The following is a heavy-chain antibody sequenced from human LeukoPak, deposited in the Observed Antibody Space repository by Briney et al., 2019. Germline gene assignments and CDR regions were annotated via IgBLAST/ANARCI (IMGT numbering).Heavy chain of an antibody. CDR2: IYYSGST. Sequence: PSETLSLTCTVSGGSVSSGSYYWSWIRQPPGKGLEWIGYIYYSGSTNYNPSLKSRVTISVDTSKNQFSLKLSSVTAADTAVYYCARVGGDSSAYYFFPIVYWGQGTLVTVSS. D-gene: IGHD3-22*01. V-gene: IGHV4-61*01. CDR1: GGSVSSGSYY. J-gene: IGHJ4*02. CDR3: ARVGGDSSAYYFFPIVY.